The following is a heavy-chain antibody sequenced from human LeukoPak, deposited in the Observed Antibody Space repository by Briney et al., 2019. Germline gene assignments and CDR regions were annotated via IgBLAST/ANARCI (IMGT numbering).Heavy chain of an antibody. CDR2: MNPNLGNT. Sequence: ASVKVSCKASGGTFSSYAINWVRQAPGQGLEWMGWMNPNLGNTGFAQKFQGRVTMTRNTSISTAYMELSSLRSDDTAVYYCARASMVVAATAGFDYWGQGTLVTVSS. CDR3: ARASMVVAATAGFDY. D-gene: IGHD2-15*01. V-gene: IGHV1-8*02. CDR1: GGTFSSYA. J-gene: IGHJ4*02.